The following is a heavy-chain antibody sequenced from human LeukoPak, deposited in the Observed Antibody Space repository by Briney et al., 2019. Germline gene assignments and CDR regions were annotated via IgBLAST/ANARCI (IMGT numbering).Heavy chain of an antibody. J-gene: IGHJ4*02. CDR1: GYTFSSYA. Sequence: GGSLRLSCAGSGYTFSSYAMSWVRQAPGKGLEWVSYISSSGSTIYYADSVKGRFTISRDNAKNSLYLQMNSLRAEDTAVYYCARVKGGSYSFDYWGQGTLVSVAS. D-gene: IGHD1-26*01. CDR2: ISSSGSTI. V-gene: IGHV3-48*04. CDR3: ARVKGGSYSFDY.